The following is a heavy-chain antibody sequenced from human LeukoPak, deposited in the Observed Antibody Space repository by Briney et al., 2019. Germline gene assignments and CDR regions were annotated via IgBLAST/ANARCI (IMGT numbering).Heavy chain of an antibody. Sequence: ASVKVSCKASGYTFTGYYMHWVRQAPGQGLEWMGWINPNSGGTNYAQKFQGRVTMTRDTSISTAYMELSRLRSDDTAVYYCARGFLSDYGDYVGKFDPWGQGTLVTVSS. CDR1: GYTFTGYY. D-gene: IGHD4-17*01. CDR3: ARGFLSDYGDYVGKFDP. CDR2: INPNSGGT. J-gene: IGHJ5*02. V-gene: IGHV1-2*02.